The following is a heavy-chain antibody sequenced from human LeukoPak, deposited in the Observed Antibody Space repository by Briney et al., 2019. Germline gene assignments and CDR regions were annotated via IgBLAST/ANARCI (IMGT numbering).Heavy chain of an antibody. CDR3: ARDSLWFGGYFDY. D-gene: IGHD3-10*01. CDR2: TYYRSKWYN. J-gene: IGHJ4*02. CDR1: GDNVSSHSAA. V-gene: IGHV6-1*01. Sequence: SQTLSLTCAISGDNVSSHSAAWNWIRQSPSRGLEWLGRTYYRSKWYNDYAVSVESRITIDPDTSKNHFSLQLNSVTPEDTAVYYCARDSLWFGGYFDYWGQGSLVTVSS.